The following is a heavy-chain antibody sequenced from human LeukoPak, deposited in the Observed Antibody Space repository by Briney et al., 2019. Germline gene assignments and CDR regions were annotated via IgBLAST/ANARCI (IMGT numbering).Heavy chain of an antibody. CDR1: GLTFSSYS. CDR3: AREHCSGGSCYPDAFDI. D-gene: IGHD2-15*01. V-gene: IGHV3-21*01. J-gene: IGHJ3*02. CDR2: ISSSSSYI. Sequence: GGSLRLSCAASGLTFSSYSMNWVRQAPGKGLEWVSSISSSSSYIYYADSVKGRFTISRDNAKNSLYLQMNSLRAEDTAVYYCAREHCSGGSCYPDAFDIWGQGTMVTVSS.